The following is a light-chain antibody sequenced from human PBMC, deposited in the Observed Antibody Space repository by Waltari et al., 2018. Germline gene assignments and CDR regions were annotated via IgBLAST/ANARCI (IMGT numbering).Light chain of an antibody. CDR3: QQRSNWPPWT. J-gene: IGKJ1*01. CDR1: QSVSSY. V-gene: IGKV3-11*01. CDR2: DAS. Sequence: EIVLTQSPATLSLSPGERATLSCRASQSVSSYLAWYKQKPGQAPRLLIYDASNRATGIPARFSGSGSGTDFTLTISSLEPEYFAVYYCQQRSNWPPWTFGQGTKVEIK.